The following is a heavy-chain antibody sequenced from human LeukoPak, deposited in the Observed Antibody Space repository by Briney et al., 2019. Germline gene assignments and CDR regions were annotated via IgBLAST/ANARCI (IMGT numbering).Heavy chain of an antibody. D-gene: IGHD6-19*01. J-gene: IGHJ4*02. V-gene: IGHV4-59*08. Sequence: SETLSLTCTVSGGSISGFVWSWIRQPPGEGLDYIGYIYDTGTTNYNPLLKSRVTLSVDTSKNQFPLNLKSVTAADTAVYYCARLAKGEQWLAYYFDYWGQGALVTVSS. CDR1: GGSISGFV. CDR2: IYDTGTT. CDR3: ARLAKGEQWLAYYFDY.